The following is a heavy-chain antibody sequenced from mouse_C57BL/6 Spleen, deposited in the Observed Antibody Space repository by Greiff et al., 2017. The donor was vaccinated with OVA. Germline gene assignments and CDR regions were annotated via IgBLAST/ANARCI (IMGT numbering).Heavy chain of an antibody. Sequence: QVQLQQSGAELVRPGTSVKVSCKASGYAFTNYLIEWVKQRPGQGLEWIGVINPGSGGTNYNEKFKGKATLTADKSSSTAYKQLSSLTSEDSAVYFCARAPYDYFFDYWGQGTTLTVSS. V-gene: IGHV1-54*01. CDR2: INPGSGGT. CDR1: GYAFTNYL. J-gene: IGHJ2*01. D-gene: IGHD2-4*01. CDR3: ARAPYDYFFDY.